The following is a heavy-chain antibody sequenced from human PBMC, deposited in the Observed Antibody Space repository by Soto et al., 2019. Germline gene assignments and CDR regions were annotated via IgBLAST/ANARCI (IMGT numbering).Heavy chain of an antibody. J-gene: IGHJ4*02. CDR1: GNTLSGLP. Sequence: ASVKVSCKVSGNTLSGLPMHWVRQAPGKGLEWMGSLDYEEGERNFAHRFQGRVTVTEDTSTDTAYMDLSSLKSEDTAVYYCAAGVPTFDSWGQGTLVTVSS. D-gene: IGHD4-4*01. CDR2: LDYEEGER. V-gene: IGHV1-24*01. CDR3: AAGVPTFDS.